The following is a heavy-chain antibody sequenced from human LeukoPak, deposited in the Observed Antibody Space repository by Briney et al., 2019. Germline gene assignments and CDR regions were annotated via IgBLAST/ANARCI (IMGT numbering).Heavy chain of an antibody. CDR1: GGSISSSSYY. CDR3: ARDLPGTTVTGYDWFDP. CDR2: IYYSGST. J-gene: IGHJ5*02. V-gene: IGHV4-39*07. Sequence: SETLSLTCTVSGGSISSSSYYWGWIRQPPGKGLEWIGSIYYSGSTYYNPSLKSRVTMSVDTSKNQFSLKLSSVTAADTAVYYCARDLPGTTVTGYDWFDPWGQGTLVTVSS. D-gene: IGHD4-17*01.